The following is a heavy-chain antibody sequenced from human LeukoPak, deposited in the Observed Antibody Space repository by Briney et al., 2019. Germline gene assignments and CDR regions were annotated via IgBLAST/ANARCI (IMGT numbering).Heavy chain of an antibody. J-gene: IGHJ4*02. CDR1: GFTFSSYN. D-gene: IGHD2-2*01. CDR3: ASEPPSSSSRTLDY. CDR2: ITLSGTSI. V-gene: IGHV3-48*01. Sequence: GGSLRLSCAASGFTFSSYNMNWVRQAPGKGLEWVSYITLSGTSIYYADSVKGRFTISRDNAKNSLYLQMNTLRAEDTAVYYCASEPPSSSSRTLDYWGQGTLVTVSS.